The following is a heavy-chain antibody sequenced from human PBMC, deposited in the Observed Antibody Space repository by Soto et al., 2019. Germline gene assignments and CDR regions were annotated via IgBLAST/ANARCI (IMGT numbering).Heavy chain of an antibody. D-gene: IGHD2-21*02. V-gene: IGHV3-21*01. J-gene: IGHJ6*02. CDR3: AREETAWPLAYGLDV. CDR2: IGRRSDI. CDR1: GFSFSTYS. Sequence: VGSLRLSCEASGFSFSTYSMHWVRQAPGKGLEWVSSIGRRSDIYYADSVKGRFTISRDNAKNSVSLQMNSLRDEDTAVYYCAREETAWPLAYGLDVWGQGTTVTVSS.